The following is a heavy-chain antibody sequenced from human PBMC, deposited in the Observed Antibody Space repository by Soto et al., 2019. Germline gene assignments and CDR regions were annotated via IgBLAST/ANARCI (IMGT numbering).Heavy chain of an antibody. CDR1: GFNFSSYD. J-gene: IGHJ3*01. Sequence: EVQLVESGGGLVQPGESLRLSCEASGFNFSSYDMHWVRQATGKGLEWVSVIGTAGDTYYPGSVKGRFTISRANAKTSLYLQMNSLRAGDTAVYYCARAGQGASCSGGSCYLGASDVWGQGTMVTVSS. CDR3: ARAGQGASCSGGSCYLGASDV. D-gene: IGHD2-15*01. CDR2: IGTAGDT. V-gene: IGHV3-13*01.